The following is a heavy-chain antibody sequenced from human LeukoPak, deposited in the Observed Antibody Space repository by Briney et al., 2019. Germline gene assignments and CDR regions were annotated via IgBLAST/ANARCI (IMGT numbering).Heavy chain of an antibody. V-gene: IGHV4-59*08. CDR1: GGSISSYY. J-gene: IGHJ3*02. CDR2: IYYSGST. D-gene: IGHD5-18*01. Sequence: PSETLSLTCTVSGGSISSYYWSWIRQPPGKGLEWIGYIYYSGSTSYNPSLKSRVTISVDTSKNQFSLKLSSVTAADTAVYYCARHFRPRYSYGFRGDLGAFDIWGQGTMVTVSS. CDR3: ARHFRPRYSYGFRGDLGAFDI.